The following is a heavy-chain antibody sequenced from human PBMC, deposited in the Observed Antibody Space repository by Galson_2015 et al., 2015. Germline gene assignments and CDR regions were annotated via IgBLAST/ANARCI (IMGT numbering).Heavy chain of an antibody. J-gene: IGHJ5*02. CDR3: ARESALLGYSRSSGVKWFDP. CDR2: INTNTGNP. CDR1: GYTFTTYT. V-gene: IGHV7-4-1*02. D-gene: IGHD6-6*01. Sequence: SVKVSCKASGYTFTTYTMNWVRQAPGQGLEWMGRINTNTGNPTYAQGFTGRFVFSLDTSVSTAYLQISSLKAEDTAVYYCARESALLGYSRSSGVKWFDPWGQGTLVTVSS.